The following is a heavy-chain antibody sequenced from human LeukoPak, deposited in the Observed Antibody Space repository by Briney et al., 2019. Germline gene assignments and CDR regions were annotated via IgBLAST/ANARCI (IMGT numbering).Heavy chain of an antibody. Sequence: GGSPRLSCAASGFTVSSNYMSWVRQAPGKGLERVSVIYSGGSTYYADSVKGRFTISRDNSKNTLYLQMNSLRAEDTAVYYCARKSTIGWAYDYWGQGTLVTVSS. CDR2: IYSGGST. CDR1: GFTVSSNY. CDR3: ARKSTIGWAYDY. V-gene: IGHV3-66*01. D-gene: IGHD6-19*01. J-gene: IGHJ4*02.